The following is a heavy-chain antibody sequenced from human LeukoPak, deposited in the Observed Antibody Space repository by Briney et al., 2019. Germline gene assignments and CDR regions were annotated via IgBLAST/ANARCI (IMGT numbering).Heavy chain of an antibody. CDR3: ARDYGSDWYG. Sequence: PTETLSLTCTVSGGSVSSGSYYWSWIRQPPGKGLEWIEYWYYSGSTNYNPSLKSRVTISVDTSKYQFSLKLSSVTAADTAVYYSARDYGSDWYGWGQGPLVTVS. D-gene: IGHD6-19*01. J-gene: IGHJ4*02. CDR1: GGSVSSGSYY. CDR2: WYYSGST. V-gene: IGHV4-61*01.